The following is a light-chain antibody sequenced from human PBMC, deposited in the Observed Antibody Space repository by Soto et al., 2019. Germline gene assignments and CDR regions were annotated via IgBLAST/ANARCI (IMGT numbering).Light chain of an antibody. CDR1: QSVFSS. J-gene: IGKJ4*02. Sequence: DIVMTQSPSTLSVSPGERVTISCRASQSVFSSLAWYQQKPGQAPRLLIYGAATRAAGIPARFSGSGSGTDVTLTISILQAEDVAVYCCQQYHSWPAFGRGTRVEIK. V-gene: IGKV3-15*01. CDR2: GAA. CDR3: QQYHSWPA.